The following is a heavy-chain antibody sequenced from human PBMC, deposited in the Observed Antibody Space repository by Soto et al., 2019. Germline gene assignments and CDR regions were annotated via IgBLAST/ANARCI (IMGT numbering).Heavy chain of an antibody. Sequence: QLQLTQSGGEARKTGASVRVSCAASGYKFSTYAISWLRQAPGQGLGWMGLITPNSGYTNYAQKFQGRLILTTDIPSSTAYMELTSLRYDDTAIYYCATSYDTGFDPWGQGTLVSVS. J-gene: IGHJ5*02. D-gene: IGHD3-9*01. CDR1: GYKFSTYA. CDR3: ATSYDTGFDP. V-gene: IGHV1-18*01. CDR2: ITPNSGYT.